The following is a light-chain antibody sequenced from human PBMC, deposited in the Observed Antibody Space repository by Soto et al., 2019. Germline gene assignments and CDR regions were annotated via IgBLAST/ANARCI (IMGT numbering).Light chain of an antibody. V-gene: IGKV3-20*01. J-gene: IGKJ1*01. CDR3: HQYGSSPWT. CDR2: GAS. CDR1: QSIRSNY. Sequence: EIVLTQSPGTLSLSPGERATLSCRASQSIRSNYLAWYQQKPGQALRLLIYGASSRATGIPDRFSGSGSGTDFTLTISRLEPEDFVVYFCHQYGSSPWTFGQGTKVDIK.